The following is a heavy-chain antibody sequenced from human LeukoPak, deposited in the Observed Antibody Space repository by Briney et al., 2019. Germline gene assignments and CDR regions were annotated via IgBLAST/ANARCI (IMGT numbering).Heavy chain of an antibody. J-gene: IGHJ5*02. CDR1: GGSINTDSYS. Sequence: PSETLSLTCTVSGGSINTDSYSWGWIRPPPGKGLEWIGSIFYSGSTYSNPSLQSRVTISVDTSKNHFSLKLNSVTAPDTAVYYCARRDYDFWSGYCVWFDPWGQGTLVTVSS. CDR3: ARRDYDFWSGYCVWFDP. D-gene: IGHD3-3*01. CDR2: IFYSGST. V-gene: IGHV4-39*02.